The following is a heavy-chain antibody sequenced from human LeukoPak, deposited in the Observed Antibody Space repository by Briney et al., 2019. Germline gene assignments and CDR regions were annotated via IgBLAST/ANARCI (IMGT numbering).Heavy chain of an antibody. CDR1: GYTFTSYD. D-gene: IGHD2-2*01. Sequence: ASVKVSCKASGYTFTSYDINWVRQATGQGLEWMGWMNPNSGNTGYAQKFQGRVTITRNTSISTAYMELSSLRSEDTAVYYCARGRRVPGIVVVPAAKPHYYYYYMDVWGKGTTVTVSS. CDR2: MNPNSGNT. J-gene: IGHJ6*03. CDR3: ARGRRVPGIVVVPAAKPHYYYYYMDV. V-gene: IGHV1-8*03.